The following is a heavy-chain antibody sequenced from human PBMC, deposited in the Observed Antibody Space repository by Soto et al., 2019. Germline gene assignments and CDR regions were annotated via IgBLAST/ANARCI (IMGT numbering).Heavy chain of an antibody. J-gene: IGHJ4*02. D-gene: IGHD6-6*01. CDR3: ARGGRSSSKTVFDY. Sequence: SETLSLTCTVSGGSISGYYWSWIRQPPGKGLEWIGYISYSGSPNYNPSLRSRVTISVDTSQNQFSLKLTSVTAADTAVYYCARGGRSSSKTVFDYWGQGTLVTVSS. CDR1: GGSISGYY. V-gene: IGHV4-59*01. CDR2: ISYSGSP.